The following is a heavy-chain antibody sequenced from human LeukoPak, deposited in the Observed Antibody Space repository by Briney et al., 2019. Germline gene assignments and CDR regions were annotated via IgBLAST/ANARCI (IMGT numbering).Heavy chain of an antibody. D-gene: IGHD6-19*01. V-gene: IGHV3-30*02. Sequence: GGSLRLSCVLSGLTFSGSGMHWVRQAPGKGLGWVTFIQYDGSTKYYTDSVKGRFIISRDNSKNTVYLQMNSLRDEDTAIYYCAREGGTVVAGTFDYWGQGTLVTVSS. CDR1: GLTFSGSG. J-gene: IGHJ4*02. CDR3: AREGGTVVAGTFDY. CDR2: IQYDGSTK.